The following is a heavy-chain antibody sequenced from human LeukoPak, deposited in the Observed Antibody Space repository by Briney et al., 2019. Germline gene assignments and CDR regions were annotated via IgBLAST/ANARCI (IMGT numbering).Heavy chain of an antibody. CDR3: ARDYSSSGYY. V-gene: IGHV1-2*04. CDR1: GYTFTGYY. J-gene: IGHJ4*02. CDR2: INPNSGGT. D-gene: IGHD6-13*01. Sequence: ASVKVSCKASGYTFTGYYMHWVRQAPGQGLEWMGWINPNSGGTNYAQKFQGWVTMTRDTSTSTVYMELSSLRSEDTAVYYCARDYSSSGYYWGQGTLVTVSS.